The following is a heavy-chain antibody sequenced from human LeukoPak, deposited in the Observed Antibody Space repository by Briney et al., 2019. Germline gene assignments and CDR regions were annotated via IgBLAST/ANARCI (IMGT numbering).Heavy chain of an antibody. CDR3: AKEGRSGWPYFDS. J-gene: IGHJ4*02. CDR1: GLTFTDAW. D-gene: IGHD6-19*01. V-gene: IGHV3-23*01. CDR2: ISGSGDRT. Sequence: GGSPRLSCAASGLTFTDAWMSWVRQAAGKGLDWVSTISGSGDRTHYADSVKGRFTISRDSSKNTLFLQMNSLRAEDTAVYYCAKEGRSGWPYFDSWGQGTLVTVSS.